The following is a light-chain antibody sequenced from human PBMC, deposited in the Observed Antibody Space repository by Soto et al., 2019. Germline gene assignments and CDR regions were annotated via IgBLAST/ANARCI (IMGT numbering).Light chain of an antibody. J-gene: IGKJ1*01. CDR3: QQYETFSGT. Sequence: DIQMTQSPSTLSASVGDTVTVTCRASQSVSGWLAWYQQKPGEAPKLLIYDASALPRGRPSRFSGSGSGRKFTHTIASLQPDDCATYYCQQYETFSGTFGPGTKVDIK. V-gene: IGKV1-5*01. CDR2: DAS. CDR1: QSVSGW.